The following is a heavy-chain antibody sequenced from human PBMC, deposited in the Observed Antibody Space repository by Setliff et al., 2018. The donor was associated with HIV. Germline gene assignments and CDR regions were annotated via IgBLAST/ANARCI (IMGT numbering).Heavy chain of an antibody. J-gene: IGHJ6*03. CDR1: GGSINSGCYS. D-gene: IGHD3-9*01. Sequence: TSETLSLTCTVSGGSINSGCYSWTWVRHVQGKGLEWIGFVFYTGATYSSPSLKSRITMSVDTSRNQFSLKVNSVTAADTAVYYCARGIRDSCEGSPYYSYCYMDVWGTGTTVTVSS. CDR2: VFYTGAT. V-gene: IGHV4-31*03. CDR3: ARGIRDSCEGSPYYSYCYMDV.